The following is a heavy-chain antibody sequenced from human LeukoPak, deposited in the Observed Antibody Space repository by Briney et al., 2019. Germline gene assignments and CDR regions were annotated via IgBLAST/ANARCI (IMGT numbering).Heavy chain of an antibody. J-gene: IGHJ6*03. D-gene: IGHD6-13*01. V-gene: IGHV1-2*02. CDR2: INPKSGAI. Sequence: ASVKVSCKASGYTFTDYFIHWVRQAPGQGLEWMGWINPKSGAINYARKFQGRVTMTSDTAISTVYMEFNSLRQDDTAVYYCARPGSRFYLSYYMDVWGKGTTDTVSS. CDR1: GYTFTDYF. CDR3: ARPGSRFYLSYYMDV.